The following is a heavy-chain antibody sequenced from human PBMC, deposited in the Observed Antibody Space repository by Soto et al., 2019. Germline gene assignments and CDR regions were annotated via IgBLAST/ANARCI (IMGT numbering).Heavy chain of an antibody. D-gene: IGHD4-17*01. CDR2: IYYSGST. CDR1: GGSISSYY. V-gene: IGHV4-59*01. Sequence: SETLSLTCTVSGGSISSYYWSWIRQPPGKGLEWIGYIYYSGSTNYNPSLKSRVTISVDTSKNQFSLKLSSVTAADTAVYYCARNYYVDYPLYYYYGMDVWGQGTTVTVSS. CDR3: ARNYYVDYPLYYYYGMDV. J-gene: IGHJ6*02.